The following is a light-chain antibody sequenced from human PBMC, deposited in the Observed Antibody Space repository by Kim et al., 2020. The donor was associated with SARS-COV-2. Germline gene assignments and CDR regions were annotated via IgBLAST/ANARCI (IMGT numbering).Light chain of an antibody. CDR3: SSFTSSISYV. J-gene: IGLJ1*01. V-gene: IGLV2-14*03. CDR1: NSDIGSRNY. Sequence: QSALTQPASVSGSPGQSIIISCTGSNSDIGSRNYVSWYQQYPGKAPNLMIYDVSRRPSGVSNRFSGSKSGNTASLTISGLQAEDEADYYCSSFTSSISYVFGTGTKVTVL. CDR2: DVS.